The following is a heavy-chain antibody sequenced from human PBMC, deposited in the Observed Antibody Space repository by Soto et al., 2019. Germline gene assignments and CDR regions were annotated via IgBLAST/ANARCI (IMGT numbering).Heavy chain of an antibody. Sequence: PSETLSLTCTVSGGSINNYYWSWIRQPPGKGLEWIGYIYYSGSTNYSPSLKSRVTISVDTSKNQFSLMLNSVTAVDTAVYYCVRSPGIYFDYWGQGTLVTVSS. CDR2: IYYSGST. J-gene: IGHJ4*02. D-gene: IGHD1-26*01. CDR3: VRSPGIYFDY. CDR1: GGSINNYY. V-gene: IGHV4-59*01.